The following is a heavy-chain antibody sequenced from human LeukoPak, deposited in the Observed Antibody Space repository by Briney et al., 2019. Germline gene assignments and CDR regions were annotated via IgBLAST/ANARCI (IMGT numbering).Heavy chain of an antibody. CDR2: IYSDNT. CDR3: AKDSGGYFDY. J-gene: IGHJ4*02. CDR1: GFTVSSNS. D-gene: IGHD3-10*01. V-gene: IGHV3-53*05. Sequence: GGSLRLSCTVSGFTVSSNSMSWVRQAPGKGLEWVSFIYSDNTHYSDSVKGRFTISRDNSKNTLYLQMNSLRAEDTALYYCAKDSGGYFDYWGQGTLVTVSS.